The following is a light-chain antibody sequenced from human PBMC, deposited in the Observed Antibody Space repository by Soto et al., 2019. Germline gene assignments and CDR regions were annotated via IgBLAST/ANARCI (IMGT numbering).Light chain of an antibody. J-gene: IGLJ1*01. V-gene: IGLV2-14*01. CDR2: KVS. Sequence: QSALTQPASVSGSPGQSTTISCTGTSSDVGHNKYVSWYQQYPGKVPKLLINKVSNRPSGVSNRFAGSKSGNTASLTISGLLAEDEADYFCTSSTSDSLYVFGTGTKVTVL. CDR3: TSSTSDSLYV. CDR1: SSDVGHNKY.